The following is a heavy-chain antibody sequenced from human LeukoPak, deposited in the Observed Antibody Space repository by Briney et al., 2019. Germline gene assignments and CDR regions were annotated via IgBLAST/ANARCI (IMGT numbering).Heavy chain of an antibody. CDR3: ARDSGIVVVPAAMYGRAFDI. CDR2: INHSGST. CDR1: GGSFSGYY. D-gene: IGHD2-2*01. V-gene: IGHV4-34*01. Sequence: SSETLSLTCAVYGGSFSGYYWSWIRQPPGKGLEWIGEINHSGSTNYNPSLKSRVTISVDTSKNQFSLKLSSVTAADTAVYYCARDSGIVVVPAAMYGRAFDIWGQGTMVTVSS. J-gene: IGHJ3*02.